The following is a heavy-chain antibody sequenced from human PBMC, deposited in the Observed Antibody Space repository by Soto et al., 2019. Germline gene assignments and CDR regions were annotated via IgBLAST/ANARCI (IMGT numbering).Heavy chain of an antibody. D-gene: IGHD6-13*01. CDR2: ISYDGSNK. CDR3: ARDRIWAVAGYSDY. CDR1: GFTFSSYA. Sequence: QVQLVESGGGVVQPGRSLRLSCAASGFTFSSYAMHWVRQAPGKGLEWVAVISYDGSNKYYADSVKGRFTISRDNSKNTLYLQMNSLRAEDTVGYYCARDRIWAVAGYSDYWGQGTLVTVSS. V-gene: IGHV3-30-3*01. J-gene: IGHJ4*02.